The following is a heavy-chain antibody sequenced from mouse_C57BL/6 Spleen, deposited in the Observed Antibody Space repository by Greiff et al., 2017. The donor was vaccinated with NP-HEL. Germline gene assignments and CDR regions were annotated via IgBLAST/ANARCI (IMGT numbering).Heavy chain of an antibody. CDR1: GYAFTNYL. CDR3: ARGGGLAWFAY. Sequence: QVQLQQSGAELVRPGTSVKVSCKASGYAFTNYLIAWVKQRPGQGLEWIGVINPGSGGTNYTEKFKGKATLTADKSSSTAYMQLSSLTSEDSAVYFCARGGGLAWFAYWGQGTLVTVSA. CDR2: INPGSGGT. V-gene: IGHV1-54*01. J-gene: IGHJ3*01. D-gene: IGHD1-1*02.